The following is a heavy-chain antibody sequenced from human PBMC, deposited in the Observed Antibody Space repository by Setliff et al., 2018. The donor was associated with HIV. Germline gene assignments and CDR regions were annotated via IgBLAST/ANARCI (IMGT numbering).Heavy chain of an antibody. Sequence: ASVKVSCKASGNTFTNHGIHWVRQAPGQRLEWMGWINAGNGKTRYSQKFQGRVTITRDTSANTAYMELSSLKSEDTAVYYCARDIGNVWHNWFDPWGQGTLVTVSS. CDR3: ARDIGNVWHNWFDP. J-gene: IGHJ5*02. V-gene: IGHV1-3*01. CDR1: GNTFTNHG. CDR2: INAGNGKT. D-gene: IGHD3-16*02.